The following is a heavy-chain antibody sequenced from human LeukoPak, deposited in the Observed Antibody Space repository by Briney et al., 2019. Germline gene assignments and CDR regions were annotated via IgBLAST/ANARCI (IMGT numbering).Heavy chain of an antibody. J-gene: IGHJ4*02. CDR2: INHSGST. CDR1: GGSFSGYY. D-gene: IGHD3-22*01. CDR3: ARVSYYDSSGYSDY. V-gene: IGHV4-34*01. Sequence: SETLSLTCAVYGGSFSGYYWSWIRQPPGKGLEWIGEINHSGSTNYNPSLKSRVTISVDTSKNQFSLKLSSVTPEDTAVYYCARVSYYDSSGYSDYWGQGTLVTVSS.